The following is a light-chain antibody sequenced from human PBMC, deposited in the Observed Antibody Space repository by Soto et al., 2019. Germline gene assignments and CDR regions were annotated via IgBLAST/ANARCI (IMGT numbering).Light chain of an antibody. CDR3: QQYGSSPSIT. V-gene: IGKV3-20*01. J-gene: IGKJ5*01. CDR1: QSVSSSY. CDR2: GAS. Sequence: EIVFTKSPGTLSLSPGERATLACRASQSVSSSYLAWYQQKPGQAPRLLIYGASSRATGIPDRFSGSGSGTDFTLTISRLEPEDVAVYYCQQYGSSPSITFGQGTRLEIK.